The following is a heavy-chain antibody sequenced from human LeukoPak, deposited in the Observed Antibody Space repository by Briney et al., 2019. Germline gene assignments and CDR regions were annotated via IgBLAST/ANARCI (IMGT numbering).Heavy chain of an antibody. D-gene: IGHD6-19*01. Sequence: SETLSLTCAVYGGSFSGYYWSWIRQPPGKGLEWIGEINHSGSTNYNPSLKSRVTISVDTSKNQSSLKLSSVTAADTAVYYCARRTAVAGVSWFDPWGQGTLVTVSS. CDR1: GGSFSGYY. J-gene: IGHJ5*02. V-gene: IGHV4-34*01. CDR3: ARRTAVAGVSWFDP. CDR2: INHSGST.